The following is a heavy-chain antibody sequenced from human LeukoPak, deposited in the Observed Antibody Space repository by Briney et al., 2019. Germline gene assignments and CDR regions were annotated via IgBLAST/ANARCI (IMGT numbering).Heavy chain of an antibody. D-gene: IGHD4-17*01. V-gene: IGHV3-9*01. J-gene: IGHJ4*02. CDR3: AKDDNYGN. CDR2: ISWNSGSI. CDR1: GFTFDDYA. Sequence: PGGSLRLSCAASGFTFDDYAMHWVRQAPGKGLEWVSGISWNSGSIGYADSVKGRFTISRDNAKNSLYLQMNSLRAEDTALYYCAKDDNYGNWGQGTLVTVSS.